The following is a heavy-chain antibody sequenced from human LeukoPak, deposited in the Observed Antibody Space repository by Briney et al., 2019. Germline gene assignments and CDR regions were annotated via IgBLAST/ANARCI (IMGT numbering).Heavy chain of an antibody. CDR3: ARYPFSSSGWQWGYYYYYMDV. D-gene: IGHD6-6*01. Sequence: GASVKVSCKASGYTFTSYAMNWVRQAPGQGLEWMGWINTNTGNPTYAQGFTGRFVFSLDTSVSTAYLQISSLKAEDTAVYYCARYPFSSSGWQWGYYYYYMDVWGKGTTVTVSS. CDR1: GYTFTSYA. CDR2: INTNTGNP. V-gene: IGHV7-4-1*02. J-gene: IGHJ6*03.